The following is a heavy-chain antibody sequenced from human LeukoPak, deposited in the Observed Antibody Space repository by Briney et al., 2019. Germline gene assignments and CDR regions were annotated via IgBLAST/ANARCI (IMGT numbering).Heavy chain of an antibody. V-gene: IGHV3-9*01. CDR3: ARSGSYYGFDY. CDR1: GFTFDDYA. Sequence: GRSLRLSCAASGFTFDDYAMHWVRQAPGMGLEWVSGISWNSGSIGYADSVKGRFTISRDNSKNTLYLQMNSLRAEDTAVYYCARSGSYYGFDYWGQGTLVTVSS. D-gene: IGHD1-26*01. CDR2: ISWNSGSI. J-gene: IGHJ4*02.